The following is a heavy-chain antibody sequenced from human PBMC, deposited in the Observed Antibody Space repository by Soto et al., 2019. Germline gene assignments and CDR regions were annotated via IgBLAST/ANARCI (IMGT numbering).Heavy chain of an antibody. CDR3: ARSITGTVSYYYGMDV. CDR1: GGTFSRYA. J-gene: IGHJ6*02. Sequence: QVQMVQSGAEVKKPRSSVKVACKASGGTFSRYAISWVRKAPGQGLEWMGGIIPIFATADYAQKFQGRVTITADESTSTAYMELSSLRSEDTAVYYCARSITGTVSYYYGMDVWGQGTTVTVSS. V-gene: IGHV1-69*12. CDR2: IIPIFATA. D-gene: IGHD1-20*01.